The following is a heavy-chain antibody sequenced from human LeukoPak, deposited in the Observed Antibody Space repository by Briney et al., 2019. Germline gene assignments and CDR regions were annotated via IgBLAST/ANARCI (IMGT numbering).Heavy chain of an antibody. CDR2: ISYDGSNK. CDR1: GFTFSSYA. Sequence: GGSLRLSCAASGFTFSSYAMHWVRQAPGKGLEWVAVISYDGSNKYYADSVKGRFTISRDNARNSLYLQMNGLTDEDTAAYYCAREPPGNYDDSGHYYAYFDCWGQGALVTVSS. CDR3: AREPPGNYDDSGHYYAYFDC. J-gene: IGHJ4*02. D-gene: IGHD3-22*01. V-gene: IGHV3-30-3*01.